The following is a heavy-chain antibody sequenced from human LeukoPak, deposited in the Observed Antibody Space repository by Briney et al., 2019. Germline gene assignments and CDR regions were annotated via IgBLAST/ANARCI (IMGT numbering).Heavy chain of an antibody. CDR1: GFTFNKYW. Sequence: AGGSLRLSCAASGFTFNKYWMNWVRQSPGKGLEWVANIKEDSSDKNYVDSMKGRFTISRDNAKNSLYLQMNSLRVEDTAVYYCARESGRFRFDSGGQGTLVTVSA. V-gene: IGHV3-7*01. J-gene: IGHJ5*01. D-gene: IGHD3-3*01. CDR2: IKEDSSDK. CDR3: ARESGRFRFDS.